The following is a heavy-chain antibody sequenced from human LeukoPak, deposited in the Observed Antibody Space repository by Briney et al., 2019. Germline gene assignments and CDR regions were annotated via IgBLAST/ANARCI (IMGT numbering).Heavy chain of an antibody. CDR2: ISGSGGST. CDR3: AKRNLVLRFLEWLSYYFDY. V-gene: IGHV3-23*01. CDR1: GFTFSSYA. Sequence: GGSPRLSCAASGFTFSSYAMSWVRQAPGKGLEWVSAISGSGGSTYYADSVKGRFTISRDNSKNTLYLQMNSLRAEDTAVYYCAKRNLVLRFLEWLSYYFDYWGQGTLVTVSS. J-gene: IGHJ4*02. D-gene: IGHD3-3*01.